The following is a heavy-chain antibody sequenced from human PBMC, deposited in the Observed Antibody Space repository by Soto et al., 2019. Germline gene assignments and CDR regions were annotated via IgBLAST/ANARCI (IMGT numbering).Heavy chain of an antibody. Sequence: PGESLKISCKGSGYSFTSYWISWVRQMPGKGLEWMGRIDPSDSYTNYSPSFQGHVTISADKSISTAYLQWSSLKASDTAMYYCARDAGGTRTMDVWGQGTTVTVSS. CDR2: IDPSDSYT. J-gene: IGHJ6*02. CDR1: GYSFTSYW. V-gene: IGHV5-10-1*01. CDR3: ARDAGGTRTMDV. D-gene: IGHD2-8*01.